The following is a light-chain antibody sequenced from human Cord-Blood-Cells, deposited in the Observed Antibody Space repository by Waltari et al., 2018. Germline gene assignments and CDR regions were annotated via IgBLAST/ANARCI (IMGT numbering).Light chain of an antibody. Sequence: DIVLTQSPGTLSLSPAARATPSCRARQSVSSSYLAWYQQKPGQAPRLLIYGASSRATGIPDRFSGSGSGTDFTLTISRLEPEDFAVYYCQQYGSSRTFGQGTKLEIK. CDR1: QSVSSSY. CDR3: QQYGSSRT. CDR2: GAS. J-gene: IGKJ2*01. V-gene: IGKV3-20*01.